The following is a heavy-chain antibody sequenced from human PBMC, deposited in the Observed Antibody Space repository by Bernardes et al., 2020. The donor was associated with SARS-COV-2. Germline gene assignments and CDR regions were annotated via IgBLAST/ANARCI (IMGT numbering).Heavy chain of an antibody. Sequence: GGSLRLSRAASGFTFNNYWMTWVRQAPGKGLEWVASIKEDGTDKYYVDSLRGRFTISRDNTKNSLYLQMNSLRAEDTAVYYCARDTYRFCDSWGQGTLVTVSS. V-gene: IGHV3-7*01. D-gene: IGHD4-4*01. CDR3: ARDTYRFCDS. J-gene: IGHJ4*02. CDR2: IKEDGTDK. CDR1: GFTFNNYW.